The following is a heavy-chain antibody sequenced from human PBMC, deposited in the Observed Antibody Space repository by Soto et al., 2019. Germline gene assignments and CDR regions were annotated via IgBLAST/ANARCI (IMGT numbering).Heavy chain of an antibody. CDR2: IIPILGIA. Sequence: SVKVSCKASGGTFSSYTISWVRQAPGQGLEWMGRIIPILGIANYAQKFQGRVTITADKSTSTAYMELSSLRSEDTAVYYCGSDFGGYSYGYYFDYWGQGTLVTVSS. CDR1: GGTFSSYT. D-gene: IGHD5-18*01. CDR3: GSDFGGYSYGYYFDY. V-gene: IGHV1-69*02. J-gene: IGHJ4*02.